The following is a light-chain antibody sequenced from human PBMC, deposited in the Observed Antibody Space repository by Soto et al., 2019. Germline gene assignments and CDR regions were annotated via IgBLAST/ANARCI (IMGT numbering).Light chain of an antibody. Sequence: EIVMTQSPATLSVSPGERATLSYRASQSVSSNLAWYQQKPGQAPRLLIYGVSTRATGIPARFSGSGSGTEFTLTISSLQSEDFAVYYCQQYNNWYTFGQGTKLEIK. J-gene: IGKJ2*01. CDR1: QSVSSN. CDR3: QQYNNWYT. V-gene: IGKV3-15*01. CDR2: GVS.